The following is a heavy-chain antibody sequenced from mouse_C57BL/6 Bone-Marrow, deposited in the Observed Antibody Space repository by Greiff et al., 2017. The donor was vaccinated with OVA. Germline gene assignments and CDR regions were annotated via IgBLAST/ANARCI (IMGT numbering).Heavy chain of an antibody. CDR2: IYPGSGST. J-gene: IGHJ1*03. CDR3: ARWKRGDYGSSYWYFDV. Sequence: VQLQQPGAELVKPGASVKMSCKASGYTFTSYWITWVKQRPGQGLEWIGDIYPGSGSTNYNEKFKSKATLTVDTSSSTAYMQLSSLTSEDSAVYYCARWKRGDYGSSYWYFDVWGTGTTVTVSS. CDR1: GYTFTSYW. D-gene: IGHD1-1*01. V-gene: IGHV1-55*01.